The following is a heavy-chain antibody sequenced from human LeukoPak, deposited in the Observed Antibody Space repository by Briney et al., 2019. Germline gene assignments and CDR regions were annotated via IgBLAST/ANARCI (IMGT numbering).Heavy chain of an antibody. CDR2: ISGSGSTI. CDR3: ARHTAYYYDSSDYYLLDY. Sequence: PGGSLRLSCAAPGFTFSSYEMNWVRQAPGKGLEWVSYISGSGSTIYYADSVKGRFTISRDRAKNSLYLQMNSLRAEDTAVYYCARHTAYYYDSSDYYLLDYWGQGTLVTVSS. CDR1: GFTFSSYE. J-gene: IGHJ4*02. D-gene: IGHD3-22*01. V-gene: IGHV3-48*03.